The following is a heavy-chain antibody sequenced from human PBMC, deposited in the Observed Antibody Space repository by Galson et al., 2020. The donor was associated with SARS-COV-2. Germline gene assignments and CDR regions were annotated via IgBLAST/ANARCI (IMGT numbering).Heavy chain of an antibody. CDR1: GFYFNNAW. V-gene: IGHV3-15*01. Sequence: GESLKISCAASGFYFNNAWMNWVRQAPGKGLEWVGLIKRKIEDETTDYIAAVKGRFTISRDDSKNTLYLQMNNLKIEDTAVYYCTTNWDFDNWGQGTVVTVSS. CDR3: TTNWDFDN. CDR2: IKRKIEDETT. J-gene: IGHJ4*02. D-gene: IGHD7-27*01.